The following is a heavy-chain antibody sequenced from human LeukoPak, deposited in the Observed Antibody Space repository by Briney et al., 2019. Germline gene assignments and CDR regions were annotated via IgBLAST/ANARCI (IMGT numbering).Heavy chain of an antibody. J-gene: IGHJ4*02. V-gene: IGHV3-7*04. Sequence: GGSLRLSCAASGFTFSDYWMSWVRQAPGKGLEWVAKIQQDGSEKYYVDSVKGRFTISRDNAKKSLFLQVSSLRGEDTAVYYCARDRGFSYGIDFWGQGTLVTVSS. CDR1: GFTFSDYW. CDR2: IQQDGSEK. D-gene: IGHD5-18*01. CDR3: ARDRGFSYGIDF.